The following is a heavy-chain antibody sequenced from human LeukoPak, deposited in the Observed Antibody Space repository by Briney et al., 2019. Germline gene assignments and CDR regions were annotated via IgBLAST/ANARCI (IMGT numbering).Heavy chain of an antibody. CDR3: ARRGYSSGWFGYYYYYMDV. J-gene: IGHJ6*03. D-gene: IGHD6-19*01. CDR1: GYTFTSYD. Sequence: ASVKVSCKASGYTFTSYDINWVRQATGQGLEWMGWMNPNSGNTGYAQKFQGRVTITRNTSISTAYMGLSSLRSEDTAVYYCARRGYSSGWFGYYYYYMDVWGKGTTVTVSS. CDR2: MNPNSGNT. V-gene: IGHV1-8*03.